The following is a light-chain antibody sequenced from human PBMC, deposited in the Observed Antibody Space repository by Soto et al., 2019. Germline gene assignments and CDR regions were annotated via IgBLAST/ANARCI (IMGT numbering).Light chain of an antibody. CDR3: YWSYRTPRT. V-gene: IGKV1-39*01. Sequence: IHMAQAPCVLSGCLGNSVTKTLRASQSISSYLNWYQQKPGKAPKLLIYAASSLQSGVPSRFSGSGSGTDFTFTISSLYPEDFRSCYCYWSYRTPRTLGPETEVDIK. CDR2: AAS. J-gene: IGKJ1*01. CDR1: QSISSY.